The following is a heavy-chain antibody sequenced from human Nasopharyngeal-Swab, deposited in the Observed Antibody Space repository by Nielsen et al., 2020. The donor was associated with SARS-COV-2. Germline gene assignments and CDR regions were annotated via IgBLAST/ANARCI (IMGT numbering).Heavy chain of an antibody. Sequence: ASVKVSCKASGYTFTSYYMHWVRQAPGQGLEWMGIINPSGGSISYAQKFQGRVTMTRDTSTSTVYMELSSLRSEDTAVYYCARDLPYDFWSGEQGRGFDYWGQGTLVTVSS. D-gene: IGHD3-3*01. J-gene: IGHJ4*02. CDR2: INPSGGSI. CDR1: GYTFTSYY. V-gene: IGHV1-46*01. CDR3: ARDLPYDFWSGEQGRGFDY.